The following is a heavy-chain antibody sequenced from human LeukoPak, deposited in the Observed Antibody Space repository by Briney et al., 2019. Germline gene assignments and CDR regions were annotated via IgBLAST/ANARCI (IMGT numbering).Heavy chain of an antibody. J-gene: IGHJ6*03. V-gene: IGHV1-46*01. CDR2: INPSGGST. CDR1: GYTFTSYY. D-gene: IGHD2-2*01. CDR3: ARAPFEYCSSTSCYLYYYYYYMDV. Sequence: GASVKVSCKASGYTFTSYYMHWVRQAPGQGLEWMGIINPSGGSTSYAQKFQGRVTITTDESTSTAYMELSSLRSEDTAVYYCARAPFEYCSSTSCYLYYYYYYMDVWGKGTTVTVSS.